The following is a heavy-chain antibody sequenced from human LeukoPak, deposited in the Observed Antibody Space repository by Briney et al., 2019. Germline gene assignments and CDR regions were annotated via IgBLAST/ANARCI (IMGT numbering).Heavy chain of an antibody. V-gene: IGHV3-33*01. J-gene: IGHJ3*02. CDR2: IWYDGSNK. CDR1: GFTFSSYG. D-gene: IGHD6-13*01. Sequence: GRSLRLSCAASGFTFSSYGMHWVRQAPGKGLEWVAVIWYDGSNKYYADSVKGRFTISRDNSKNTLYLQMNSLRAEDTAVYYCARDRGSSWLRAFDTWGQGTMVTVSS. CDR3: ARDRGSSWLRAFDT.